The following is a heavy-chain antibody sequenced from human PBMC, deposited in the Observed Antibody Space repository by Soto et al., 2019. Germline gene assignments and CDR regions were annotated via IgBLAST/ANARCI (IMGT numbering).Heavy chain of an antibody. Sequence: GGSLRLSCAASGFTFSSYAMSWVRQAPGKGLEWVSAISGSGGSTYYADSVKGRFTISRDNSKNTLYPQMNSLRAEDTAVYYCAIRASYYDSSGYFDYWGQGTLVTVSS. V-gene: IGHV3-23*01. D-gene: IGHD3-22*01. CDR1: GFTFSSYA. CDR3: AIRASYYDSSGYFDY. J-gene: IGHJ4*02. CDR2: ISGSGGST.